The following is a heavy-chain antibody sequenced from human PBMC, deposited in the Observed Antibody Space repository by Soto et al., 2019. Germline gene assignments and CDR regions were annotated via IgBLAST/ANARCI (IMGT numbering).Heavy chain of an antibody. CDR2: IYYSGST. V-gene: IGHV4-59*08. CDR3: ARHASEYTWNEEFVAHPGWFDP. J-gene: IGHJ5*02. CDR1: GGSISSYY. Sequence: QVQLQESGPGLVKPSETLSLTCTVSGGSISSYYWSWIRQPPGKGLEWLGYIYYSGSTNYNPSRMSRFAIAVDTSKNQFALKLSSVTAADTAVYFCARHASEYTWNEEFVAHPGWFDPWGQGTLVTVSS. D-gene: IGHD1-20*01.